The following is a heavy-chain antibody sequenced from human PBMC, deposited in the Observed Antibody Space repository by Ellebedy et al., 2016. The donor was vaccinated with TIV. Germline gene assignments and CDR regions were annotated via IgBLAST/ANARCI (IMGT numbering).Heavy chain of an antibody. D-gene: IGHD3-22*01. CDR3: ARDLSVVTMIVVVPHY. CDR2: INAGNGNT. V-gene: IGHV1-3*01. J-gene: IGHJ4*02. CDR1: GYTFTSYA. Sequence: AASVKVSCKASGYTFTSYAMHWVRQAPGQRLEWMGWINAGNGNTKYSQKFQGRVTITRDTSASTAYMELSSLRSEDTAVYYCARDLSVVTMIVVVPHYWGQGTLVTVSS.